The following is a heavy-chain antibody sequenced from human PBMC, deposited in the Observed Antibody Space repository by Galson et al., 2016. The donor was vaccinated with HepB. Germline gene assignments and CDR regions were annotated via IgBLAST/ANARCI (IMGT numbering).Heavy chain of an antibody. CDR2: INQFGGEK. V-gene: IGHV3-7*03. CDR3: ALRAHPEIHHYDMDV. J-gene: IGHJ6*02. D-gene: IGHD3-16*01. CDR1: GLTFINYW. Sequence: SLRLSCAASGLTFINYWMSWVRQAPGKGLEWVANINQFGGEKNYVDSVKGRFTISRDNAKNSVYLQMNNLRVEDTARYYGALRAHPEIHHYDMDVWGQGTTVTVSS.